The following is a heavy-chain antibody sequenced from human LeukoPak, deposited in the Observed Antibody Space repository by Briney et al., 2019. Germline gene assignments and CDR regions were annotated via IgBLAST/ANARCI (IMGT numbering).Heavy chain of an antibody. CDR2: INPNSGGT. J-gene: IGHJ4*02. D-gene: IGHD2-8*01. V-gene: IGHV1-2*02. CDR3: ARVEYCTKGVCINFDL. CDR1: GYPYTDPY. Sequence: ASVKVFCKASGYPYTDPYIHWMRHAPGQGLEWMGWINPNSGGTKYAQKFQGRVTVTRDTSTSTAYMELSGLRADDTAAYYCARVEYCTKGVCINFDLWGQGTLVTVVS.